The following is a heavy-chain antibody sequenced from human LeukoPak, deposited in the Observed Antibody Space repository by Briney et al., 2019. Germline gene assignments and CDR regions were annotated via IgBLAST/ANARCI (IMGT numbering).Heavy chain of an antibody. CDR2: INPAGSES. Sequence: GGSLRLSCAASGFSFSAYWMTWVRQAPGTGLEWVANINPAGSESYYVDPVKGRFSISRDNAKNLVYLQMNSLRAEDTAVYHCARFGYVAAVDVWGQGTPVTVSS. CDR1: GFSFSAYW. J-gene: IGHJ4*02. V-gene: IGHV3-7*01. D-gene: IGHD2-15*01. CDR3: ARFGYVAAVDV.